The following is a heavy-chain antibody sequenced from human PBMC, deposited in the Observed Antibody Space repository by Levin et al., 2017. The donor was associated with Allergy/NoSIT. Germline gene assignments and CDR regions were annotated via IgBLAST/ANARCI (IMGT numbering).Heavy chain of an antibody. D-gene: IGHD6-19*01. J-gene: IGHJ4*02. CDR1: GGSFSGYY. Sequence: SQTLSLTCAVYGGSFSGYYWSWIRQPPGRGLEWIGEINHSGSTNYNPSLKSRVTISVDTSKNQFSLKLSSVTAADTAVYYCARGQKSGITVAGAWSYFDYWGQGTLVTVSS. CDR3: ARGQKSGITVAGAWSYFDY. CDR2: INHSGST. V-gene: IGHV4-34*01.